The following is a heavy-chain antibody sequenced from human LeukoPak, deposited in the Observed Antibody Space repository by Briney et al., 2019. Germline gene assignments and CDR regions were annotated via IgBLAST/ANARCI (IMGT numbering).Heavy chain of an antibody. CDR3: ARDLGYCGGDCPHI. D-gene: IGHD2-21*02. J-gene: IGHJ3*02. CDR2: ISFDGSNE. CDR1: GFTLSSYG. V-gene: IGHV3-30*03. Sequence: GGSLRLSCAASGFTLSSYGMHWVRQSPGRGLEWLSFISFDGSNEFYADSLKGRFTISRDNAKNSLYLQMNSLRAEDTAVYYCARDLGYCGGDCPHIWGQGTMVTVSS.